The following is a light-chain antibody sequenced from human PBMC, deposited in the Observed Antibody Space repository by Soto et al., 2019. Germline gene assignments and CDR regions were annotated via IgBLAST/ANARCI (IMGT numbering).Light chain of an antibody. CDR2: DVN. V-gene: IGLV2-14*03. J-gene: IGLJ2*01. CDR1: SSDVGYYNY. Sequence: QSALTQPASVSGSPGQSITISCTGTSSDVGYYNYVSWYQHHPGKAPKLVIFDVNNRPSGVSNRFSGSKSGNTASLTISGLQAEDEADYYCSSYTTRSTRVFGGGTQLTVL. CDR3: SSYTTRSTRV.